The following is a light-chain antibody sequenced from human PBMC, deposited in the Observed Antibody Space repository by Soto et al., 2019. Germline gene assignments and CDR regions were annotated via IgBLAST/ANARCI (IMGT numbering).Light chain of an antibody. Sequence: EIVLTQSPGTLSLSPGERATLSCRASQSVSSSYLAWYQQKPGQAPRLLIYGASSRATGIPDRFSGSGSGTDFPPTISRLEPEDFAVYYCQQYGSSPPGTFGQGTKVEIK. V-gene: IGKV3-20*01. CDR1: QSVSSSY. J-gene: IGKJ1*01. CDR3: QQYGSSPPGT. CDR2: GAS.